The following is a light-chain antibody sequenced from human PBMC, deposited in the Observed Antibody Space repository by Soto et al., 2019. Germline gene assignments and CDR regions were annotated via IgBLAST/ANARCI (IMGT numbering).Light chain of an antibody. Sequence: EIVMTQSPVTLSGSPGERATLSCRASQSVSSYLAWYQQKPGQAPRLLIYDASNRATGTPARFSGSGSGTDFTLTISSLEPEDFAIYYCQQRSGWYTFGQGTKVDIK. CDR2: DAS. V-gene: IGKV3-11*01. CDR1: QSVSSY. J-gene: IGKJ2*01. CDR3: QQRSGWYT.